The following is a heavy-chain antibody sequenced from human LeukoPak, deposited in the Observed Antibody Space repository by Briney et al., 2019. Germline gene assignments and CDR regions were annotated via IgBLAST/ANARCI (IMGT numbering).Heavy chain of an antibody. CDR1: GFTFTSSA. D-gene: IGHD2-2*01. J-gene: IGHJ4*02. Sequence: ASVNVSCKASGFTFTSSAMQWVRQARAKRLEWIGWIVVGSGNTNYAQKFQGRVTITRDMSTSTVYMELSSLRSEDTAVYYCAAGPPLAATPFDYWGQGTLVTVSS. CDR2: IVVGSGNT. CDR3: AAGPPLAATPFDY. V-gene: IGHV1-58*02.